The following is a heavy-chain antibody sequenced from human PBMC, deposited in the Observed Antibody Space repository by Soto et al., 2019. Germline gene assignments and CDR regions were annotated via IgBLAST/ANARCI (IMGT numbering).Heavy chain of an antibody. V-gene: IGHV1-46*01. CDR3: ARDRIPTGMDV. CDR1: GYTFTSYY. J-gene: IGHJ6*02. CDR2: INPSGDST. Sequence: ASVKVSCKASGYTFTSYYLNWVRQAPGQGLEWMAIINPSGDSTSYAQKFQGRVTMTRDTSTSTVYMELSSLRSEDTAVYYCARDRIPTGMDVWGQGTTVTVSS.